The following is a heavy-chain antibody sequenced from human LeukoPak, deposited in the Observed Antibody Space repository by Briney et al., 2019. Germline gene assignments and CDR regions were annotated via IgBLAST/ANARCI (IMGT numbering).Heavy chain of an antibody. CDR3: AKDYAVGSIDY. CDR1: GFTVNNKY. V-gene: IGHV3-53*01. D-gene: IGHD3-16*01. J-gene: IGHJ4*02. Sequence: GGSLRLSCAASGFTVNNKYMTWVRQAPGKGLEWVSLIYNDGRTYYADSVKGRCTISRDNSKNTVFLQMNSLRAEDSAVYYCAKDYAVGSIDYWGQGTLVTVSS. CDR2: IYNDGRT.